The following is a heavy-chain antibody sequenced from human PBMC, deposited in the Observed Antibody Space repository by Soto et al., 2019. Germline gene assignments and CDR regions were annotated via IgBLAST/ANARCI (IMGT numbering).Heavy chain of an antibody. D-gene: IGHD6-13*01. Sequence: PSQTLSLTCAISGDSVSSNSAAWNWIRQSPSRGLEWLGRTYYRSKWYNDYAVSVKSRITINPDTSKNQFSLQLNSVTPEDTAVYYCARGYSSRWYYYYYGMDVWGQGTTVTVSS. CDR1: GDSVSSNSAA. V-gene: IGHV6-1*01. J-gene: IGHJ6*02. CDR2: TYYRSKWYN. CDR3: ARGYSSRWYYYYYGMDV.